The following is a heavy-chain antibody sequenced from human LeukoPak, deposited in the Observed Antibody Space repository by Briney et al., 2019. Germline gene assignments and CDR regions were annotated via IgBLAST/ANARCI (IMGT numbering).Heavy chain of an antibody. J-gene: IGHJ6*02. Sequence: PGGSLRLSCAASGFTFSSYGMHWVRQAPGKGLEWVAVISYDGSNKYYADSVKGRFTISRDNSKNTLYLQMNSLRAEDTAVYYCAKDQTYYYDSSGYYYVTPYYYGMDVWGQGTTVTVSS. CDR2: ISYDGSNK. CDR1: GFTFSSYG. V-gene: IGHV3-30*18. D-gene: IGHD3-22*01. CDR3: AKDQTYYYDSSGYYYVTPYYYGMDV.